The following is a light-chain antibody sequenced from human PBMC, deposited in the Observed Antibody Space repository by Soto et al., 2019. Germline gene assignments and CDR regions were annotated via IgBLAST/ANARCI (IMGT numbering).Light chain of an antibody. V-gene: IGKV1-39*01. Sequence: DIQMTQSPSSLSASVGDRVTIACRATQSISIYLNWYQQKPGKAPKLLIYGATTLQSGVPSRFSADGSGTDFNLTIRSLQPEDFATYYCQQSSSTPQTFGGGTKVEI. CDR3: QQSSSTPQT. CDR1: QSISIY. J-gene: IGKJ4*01. CDR2: GAT.